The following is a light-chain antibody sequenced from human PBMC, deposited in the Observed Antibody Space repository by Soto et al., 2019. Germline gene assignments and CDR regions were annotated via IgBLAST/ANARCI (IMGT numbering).Light chain of an antibody. Sequence: DIQMTQSPPSLSASVGDRVTISCRASQDISNYLSWYQHRSGKAPQLLIYSSSSLHTGVPPRFSGNGSGTDFSLTISSLQPEDFATYYCLQSSSAAEFTFGGGTKVEI. CDR3: LQSSSAAEFT. CDR1: QDISNY. CDR2: SSS. V-gene: IGKV1-39*01. J-gene: IGKJ4*01.